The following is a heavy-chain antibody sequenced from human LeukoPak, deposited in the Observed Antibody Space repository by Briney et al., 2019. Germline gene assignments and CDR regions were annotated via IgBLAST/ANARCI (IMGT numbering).Heavy chain of an antibody. D-gene: IGHD6-13*01. CDR2: IYHSGST. CDR1: GGSISSSSYY. V-gene: IGHV4-39*07. J-gene: IGHJ5*02. Sequence: PSETLSLTCTVSGGSISSSSYYWGWIRQPPGKGLEWIGSIYHSGSTYYNPSLKSRVTISVDTSKNQFSLKLSSVTAADTAVYYCARDSKLYSSSWYLSWFDPWGQGTLVTVSS. CDR3: ARDSKLYSSSWYLSWFDP.